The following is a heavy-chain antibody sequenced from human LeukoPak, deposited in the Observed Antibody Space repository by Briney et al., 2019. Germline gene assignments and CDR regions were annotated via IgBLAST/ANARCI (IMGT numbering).Heavy chain of an antibody. D-gene: IGHD2-21*02. CDR2: IYYSGSN. CDR1: SGSISSSSYY. J-gene: IGHJ3*02. V-gene: IGHV4-39*01. Sequence: PSETLSLTCTVSSGSISSSSYYWGWIRQPPGKGLEWIGSIYYSGSNYSKPSLTSRGTLSVDTSKNQFSLKLSSVTAADTPVYSCDLSCGADCSHAFDIWGQGTLVTVSS. CDR3: DLSCGADCSHAFDI.